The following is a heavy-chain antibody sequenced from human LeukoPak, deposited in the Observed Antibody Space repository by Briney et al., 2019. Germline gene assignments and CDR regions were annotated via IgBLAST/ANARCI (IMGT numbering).Heavy chain of an antibody. D-gene: IGHD3-9*01. CDR1: GFTFSSYS. Sequence: GGSLRLSCAASGFTFSSYSMNWVRQAPGKGLEWVSSISSSSSYIYYADSVKGRFTISRDNAKNSLCLQMNSLRAEDTAVYYCARYDILTGYYFDYWGQGTLVTVSS. CDR3: ARYDILTGYYFDY. V-gene: IGHV3-21*01. J-gene: IGHJ4*02. CDR2: ISSSSSYI.